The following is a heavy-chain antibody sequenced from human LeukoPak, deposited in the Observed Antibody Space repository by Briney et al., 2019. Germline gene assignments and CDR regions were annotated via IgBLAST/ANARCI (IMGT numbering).Heavy chain of an antibody. Sequence: SLRLPCPASGFTLDHYAIHWVGPAPRKGLEGVSGISWYSGSIGYADSVKGRFTISRDNAKNSLYLQMNSLRAEDTALYYCAKCLGGSLDYYYGLDVWGQGTTVTVSS. CDR2: ISWYSGSI. CDR1: GFTLDHYA. CDR3: AKCLGGSLDYYYGLDV. D-gene: IGHD1-26*01. J-gene: IGHJ6*02. V-gene: IGHV3-9*01.